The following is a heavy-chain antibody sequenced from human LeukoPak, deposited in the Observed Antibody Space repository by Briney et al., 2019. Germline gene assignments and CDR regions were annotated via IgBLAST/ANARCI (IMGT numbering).Heavy chain of an antibody. J-gene: IGHJ4*02. CDR3: AKDPHPYYYDSSGNPYYFDY. CDR1: GFTFSSYA. D-gene: IGHD3-22*01. CDR2: ISGSGGST. V-gene: IGHV3-23*01. Sequence: GGSLRLSCAVSGFTFSSYAMSWVRQAPGKGLEWVSAISGSGGSTYYADSVKGRFTISRDNSKNTLYLQMNSLRAEDTAVYYCAKDPHPYYYDSSGNPYYFDYWGQGTLVTVSS.